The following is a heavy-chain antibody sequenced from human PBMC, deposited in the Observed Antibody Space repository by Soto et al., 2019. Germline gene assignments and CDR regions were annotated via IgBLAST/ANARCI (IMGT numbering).Heavy chain of an antibody. V-gene: IGHV1-8*01. D-gene: IGHD6-6*01. Sequence: ASVKVSCKASGYTFTSYDINWVRQATGQGLEWMGWMNPNSGYTAYAQKFQGRVTMTRNTSTSTAYMDLSSLRSDDTAVYYCARFSSQPLPSDIDYWGQGTMVTVYS. CDR1: GYTFTSYD. J-gene: IGHJ4*02. CDR2: MNPNSGYT. CDR3: ARFSSQPLPSDIDY.